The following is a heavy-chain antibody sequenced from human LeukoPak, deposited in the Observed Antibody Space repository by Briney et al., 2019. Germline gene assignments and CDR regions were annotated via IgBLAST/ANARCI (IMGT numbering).Heavy chain of an antibody. V-gene: IGHV1-18*01. CDR3: ARERALVPAEPCDAFAI. CDR1: GYTFTSYD. Sequence: HVASVKVSCKASGYTFTSYDINWVRQAPGQGLEWMGWVSAYNGNTNYAQKLQGRVTMTTDTSTSTAYMELRSLRSDDTAVYYCARERALVPAEPCDAFAIWGQGTMVTVSS. J-gene: IGHJ3*02. D-gene: IGHD2-2*01. CDR2: VSAYNGNT.